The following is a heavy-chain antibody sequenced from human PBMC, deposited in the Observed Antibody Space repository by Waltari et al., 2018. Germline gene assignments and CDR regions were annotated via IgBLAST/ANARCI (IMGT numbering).Heavy chain of an antibody. Sequence: QVQLQESGPGLVTPSETLSLTCSVSGGSINNYFWNWIRQPPGKGRQWIGYIRHTGNTKCTPSRKSRVTMAVDTSKSQFSLRWTSMSATDTAVYFCARWDSPGRYFGDWGQGTPVTVSS. CDR3: ARWDSPGRYFGD. CDR1: GGSINNYF. CDR2: IRHTGNT. D-gene: IGHD1-20*01. V-gene: IGHV4-59*08. J-gene: IGHJ4*02.